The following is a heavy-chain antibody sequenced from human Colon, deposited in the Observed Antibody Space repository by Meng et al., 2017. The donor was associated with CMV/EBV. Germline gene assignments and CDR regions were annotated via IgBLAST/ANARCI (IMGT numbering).Heavy chain of an antibody. CDR2: IIPMFGSP. CDR3: ARGKQAGFDL. CDR1: GGTFDTST. D-gene: IGHD6-13*01. Sequence: VQLVQSWAEVKNPASSVKSSCKPSGGTFDTSTFHWVRQAPGQGLEWMGGIIPMFGSPSYSQKFRGRVTITADELEVNSLRSEDTAVYYCARGKQAGFDLWGQGTLVTVSS. V-gene: IGHV1-69*12. J-gene: IGHJ5*02.